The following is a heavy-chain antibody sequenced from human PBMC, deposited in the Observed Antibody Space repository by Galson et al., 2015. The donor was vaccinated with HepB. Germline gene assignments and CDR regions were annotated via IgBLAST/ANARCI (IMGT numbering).Heavy chain of an antibody. D-gene: IGHD2-15*01. J-gene: IGHJ4*02. CDR3: VRGGYVAASGFDY. Sequence: CAISGDSVSSNSAAWNWIRQSPSRGLEWLGRTYYRSTWYYDYAVSVKSRITINPDTSKNQFSLQLNSVGPEDTAVYYCVRGGYVAASGFDYWGQGTLVTVSS. CDR2: TYYRSTWYY. CDR1: GDSVSSNSAA. V-gene: IGHV6-1*01.